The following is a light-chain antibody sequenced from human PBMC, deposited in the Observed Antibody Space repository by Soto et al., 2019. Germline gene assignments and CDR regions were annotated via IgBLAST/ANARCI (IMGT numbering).Light chain of an antibody. CDR2: DSF. Sequence: EIVLTQSPATLSLSPGDRATLSCGASQSVASNSLAWYQERPGLAPRLLIYDSFSRAAGVPERFSGSGSGTDFSLTISRLEPEDFAVYFCQQRNNWPLSFGGGTKVEIK. CDR1: QSVASNS. J-gene: IGKJ4*01. V-gene: IGKV3D-20*02. CDR3: QQRNNWPLS.